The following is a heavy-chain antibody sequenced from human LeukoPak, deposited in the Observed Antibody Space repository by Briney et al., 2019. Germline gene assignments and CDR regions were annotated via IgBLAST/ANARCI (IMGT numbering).Heavy chain of an antibody. CDR3: ARDRGYDILTGYYSYAFDI. CDR1: GGSISSYY. CDR2: VYYTGST. V-gene: IGHV4-59*01. J-gene: IGHJ3*02. D-gene: IGHD3-9*01. Sequence: KASETLSLTCTVSGGSISSYYWSWVRQPPGKGLEWIGFVYYTGSTNYSPSLKSRVTISVDTSKNQFSLKLSSATAADTAVYYCARDRGYDILTGYYSYAFDIWGQGTMVTVSS.